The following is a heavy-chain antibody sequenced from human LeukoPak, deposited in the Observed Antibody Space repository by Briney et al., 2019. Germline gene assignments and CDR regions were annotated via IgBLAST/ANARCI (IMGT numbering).Heavy chain of an antibody. D-gene: IGHD3-10*01. J-gene: IGHJ4*02. CDR3: AKSLVLLWFGEFDY. CDR2: ISGSGGST. Sequence: GGSLRLSCAASGFTFSSYAMSWVRQAPGKGLEWVSAISGSGGSTYYADSVKGRFTISRGNSKNTLYLQMNSLRAEDTAVYYCAKSLVLLWFGEFDYWGQGTLVTVSS. CDR1: GFTFSSYA. V-gene: IGHV3-23*01.